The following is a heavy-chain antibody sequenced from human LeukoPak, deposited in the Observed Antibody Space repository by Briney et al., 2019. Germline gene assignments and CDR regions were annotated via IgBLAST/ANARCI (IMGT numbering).Heavy chain of an antibody. CDR1: GDRFTSYW. CDR3: ARRPLHSQNWLAP. CDR2: IFPGDSAT. V-gene: IGHV5-51*01. Sequence: GESLKISCKGYGDRFTSYWVAWVRQMPGKGLEWMGIIFPGDSATRYSPSIQGQATISVDRSISTAYLQWSSLKASDTAIYYCARRPLHSQNWLAPWGQGTLVTVSS. J-gene: IGHJ5*02.